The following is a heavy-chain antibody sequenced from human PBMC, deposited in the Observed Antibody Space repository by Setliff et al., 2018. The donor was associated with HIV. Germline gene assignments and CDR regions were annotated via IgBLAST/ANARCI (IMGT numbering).Heavy chain of an antibody. V-gene: IGHV3-21*01. CDR3: ARERTGSFYDFWSGYLWYFDY. J-gene: IGHJ4*02. D-gene: IGHD3-3*01. CDR1: GFTFSSYS. Sequence: GGSLRLSCAASGFTFSSYSMNWVRQAPGKGLEWVSSISSSSSYIYYADSVKGRFTISRDNAKNSLYLQMNSLRAEDTAVYYCARERTGSFYDFWSGYLWYFDYWGQGTLVTVYS. CDR2: ISSSSSYI.